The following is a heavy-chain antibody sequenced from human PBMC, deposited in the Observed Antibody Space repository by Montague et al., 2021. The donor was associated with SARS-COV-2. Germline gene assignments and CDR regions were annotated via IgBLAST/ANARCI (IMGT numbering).Heavy chain of an antibody. CDR2: INYGGST. J-gene: IGHJ4*02. CDR1: GGSFSDYH. Sequence: SETLSLTCAVYGGSFSDYHWTWIRQSPGEGLEWIGQINYGGSTKYNPSLKSRVTISIDTSKTQFSLKLTSVTAAATAVYYRARGAPGYWGQGTLVTVSS. V-gene: IGHV4-34*01. CDR3: ARGAPGY. D-gene: IGHD1-1*01.